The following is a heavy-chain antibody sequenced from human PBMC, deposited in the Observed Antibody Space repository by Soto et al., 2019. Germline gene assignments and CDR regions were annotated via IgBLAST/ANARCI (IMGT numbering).Heavy chain of an antibody. CDR1: GVTFINYA. V-gene: IGHV3-30-3*02. CDR2: ISGDGTNQ. J-gene: IGHJ5*02. CDR3: AKHLTHFRIGCSAP. D-gene: IGHD3-3*02. Sequence: GALRLACRVSGVTFINYAMHGVRQAPGKGLEWVALISGDGTNQYYADSVKGRFTISRDNSRNTLYLQMNSLRTDDTAVYYWAKHLTHFRIGCSAPWGKGTLVPV.